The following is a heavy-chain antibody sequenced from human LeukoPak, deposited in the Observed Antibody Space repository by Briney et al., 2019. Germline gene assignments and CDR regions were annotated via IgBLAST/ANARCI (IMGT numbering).Heavy chain of an antibody. D-gene: IGHD3-22*01. CDR1: GGSINSYY. V-gene: IGHV4-4*07. CDR2: IYTSGTT. Sequence: SETLSLTCTVSGGSINSYYWSWIRQPAGKGLEWIGRIYTSGTTNYNPSLKSRVTMPVDTSKNHFSLQLMSVTAADTAVYYCASTTYDYDTSGHYFLDYWGQGSLVTVSS. CDR3: ASTTYDYDTSGHYFLDY. J-gene: IGHJ4*02.